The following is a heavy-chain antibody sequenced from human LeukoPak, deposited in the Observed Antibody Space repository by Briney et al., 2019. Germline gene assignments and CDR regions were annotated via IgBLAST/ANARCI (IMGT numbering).Heavy chain of an antibody. J-gene: IGHJ4*02. CDR3: ARLQGDYSFDY. D-gene: IGHD4-11*01. CDR1: GGSISSYY. V-gene: IGHV4-4*07. Sequence: SETLSLTCTVSGGSISSYYWSWIRQPAGKGLEWNGRTKTGGSTNYNPSLKSRVTLSVDTSKNQFSLKLSSVIAADTAVYYCARLQGDYSFDYWGQGTLVTVSS. CDR2: TKTGGST.